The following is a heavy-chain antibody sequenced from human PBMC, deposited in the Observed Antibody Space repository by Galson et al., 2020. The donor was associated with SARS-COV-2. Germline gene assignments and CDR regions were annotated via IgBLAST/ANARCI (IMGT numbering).Heavy chain of an antibody. CDR2: LSGDSGYI. J-gene: IGHJ4*02. D-gene: IGHD3-22*01. V-gene: IGHV3-21*01. CDR1: GFTFSDYS. CDR3: ARDSSYDSSCYFGAFEY. Sequence: GGSLRLSCAASGFTFSDYSMNWVRQAPGKGLEWVSSLSGDSGYIYYADSVKGRFTISRDNARNSLTLQLNSLRAEDTAVYFCARDSSYDSSCYFGAFEYWVQGSLVTVSS.